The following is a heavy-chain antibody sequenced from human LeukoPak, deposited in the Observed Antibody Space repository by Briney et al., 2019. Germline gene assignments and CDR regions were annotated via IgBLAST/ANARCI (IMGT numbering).Heavy chain of an antibody. CDR3: ARASTTGNY. J-gene: IGHJ4*02. CDR1: GGSISSSNW. D-gene: IGHD7-27*01. CDR2: IYHSGST. V-gene: IGHV4-4*02. Sequence: SGTLSLTCAVSGGSISSSNWWSWVRQPPGKGLEWIGSIYHSGSTYYNPSLKSRVTISVDTSKNQFSLKLSPVTAADTAVYYCARASTTGNYWGQGTLVTVSS.